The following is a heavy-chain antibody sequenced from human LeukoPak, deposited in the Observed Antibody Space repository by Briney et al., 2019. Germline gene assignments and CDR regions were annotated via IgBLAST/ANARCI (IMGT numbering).Heavy chain of an antibody. D-gene: IGHD6-19*01. CDR1: GFNFSSFG. V-gene: IGHV3-33*01. CDR2: IYSDGSNE. J-gene: IGHJ4*02. Sequence: GGSLRLSCAASGFNFSSFGLHWVRLAPGKGLEWVAIIYSDGSNEYYADSVKGRFTISRDNSKNTLSLQMNSLRAEDTAVYHCAREQQWLGPLDYWGQGTLVTVSS. CDR3: AREQQWLGPLDY.